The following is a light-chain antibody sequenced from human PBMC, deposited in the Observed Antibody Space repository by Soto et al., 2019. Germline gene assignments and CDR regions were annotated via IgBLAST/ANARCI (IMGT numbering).Light chain of an antibody. V-gene: IGKV3D-15*01. Sequence: EIVVTPSQATLSVSPGERATLPCRDSQSISRKLSWYQQRPGPPPRLLISGASTSATGTAAMFSGGGSARESTLTISSLHSDDAALYYCQQYSNRPTFGQGTRLENK. CDR1: QSISRK. J-gene: IGKJ5*01. CDR2: GAS. CDR3: QQYSNRPT.